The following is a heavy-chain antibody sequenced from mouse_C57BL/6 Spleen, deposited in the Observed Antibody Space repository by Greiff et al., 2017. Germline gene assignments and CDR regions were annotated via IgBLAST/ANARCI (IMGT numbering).Heavy chain of an antibody. D-gene: IGHD2-12*01. Sequence: EVKLVESGGDLVKPGGSLKLSCAASGFTFSSYGMSWVRQTPDKRLEWVATISSGGSYTYYPDSVKGRFTIFRDNAKNTLYLQMSSLKSEDTAMYYCARQGGYCYDGFAYWGRGTLVTVSA. CDR1: GFTFSSYG. CDR2: ISSGGSYT. V-gene: IGHV5-6*01. J-gene: IGHJ3*01. CDR3: ARQGGYCYDGFAY.